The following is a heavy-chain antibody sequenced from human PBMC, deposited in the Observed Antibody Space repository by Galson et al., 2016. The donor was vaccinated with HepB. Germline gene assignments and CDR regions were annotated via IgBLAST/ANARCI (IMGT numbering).Heavy chain of an antibody. D-gene: IGHD6-19*01. CDR3: ARRAYSGWFFDY. Sequence: SLRLSCAASGFTFTTFAMNWVRQAPGKGLEWVSAISGSGGGTFYADSAKGRFTISRDNSKNTLYLQMNSLSAEDTAVYYCARRAYSGWFFDYWGQGTLVTVSS. CDR1: GFTFTTFA. J-gene: IGHJ4*02. V-gene: IGHV3-23*01. CDR2: ISGSGGGT.